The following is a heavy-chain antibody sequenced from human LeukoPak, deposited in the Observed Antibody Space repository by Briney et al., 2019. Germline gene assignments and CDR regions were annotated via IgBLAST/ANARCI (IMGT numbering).Heavy chain of an antibody. V-gene: IGHV3-74*01. CDR2: ISSDGSST. D-gene: IGHD1-7*01. J-gene: IGHJ4*02. CDR3: VRGSSGTTVVLFDY. Sequence: GGSLRLSCAASGFTFSSFWMHWVRQAPGEGPVWVSRISSDGSSTSYADSVKGRFNISRDNAKNTLYLQMNSLRAEDTAVYYCVRGSSGTTVVLFDYWGQGTLVTVSS. CDR1: GFTFSSFW.